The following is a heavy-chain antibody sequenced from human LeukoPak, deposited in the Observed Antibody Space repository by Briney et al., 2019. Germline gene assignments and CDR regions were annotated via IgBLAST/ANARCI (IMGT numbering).Heavy chain of an antibody. CDR2: INPSGGST. V-gene: IGHV1-46*01. J-gene: IGHJ2*01. CDR1: GYTFTSYA. Sequence: GASVKVSCKASGYTFTSYAMNWVRQAPGQGLEWMGIINPSGGSTSYAQKFQGRVTMTRDTSISTAYMELNRLRSDDTAVYYCARGQNHGALWYFDLWGRGTLVTVSS. D-gene: IGHD4-17*01. CDR3: ARGQNHGALWYFDL.